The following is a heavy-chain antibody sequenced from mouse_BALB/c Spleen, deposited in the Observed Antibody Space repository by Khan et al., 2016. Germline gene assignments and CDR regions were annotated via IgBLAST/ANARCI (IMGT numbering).Heavy chain of an antibody. CDR2: ISSGGST. Sequence: EVELVESGGDLVKPGGSLKLSCAASGFTFSSYAMSWVRQTPEKRLDWVASISSGGSTYYPDSVKGRFTISSDNGRNILYLQMSSLRSEDTAMYYCGRGPYIVDYWGQGTTLTVSS. V-gene: IGHV5-6-5*01. CDR3: GRGPYIVDY. J-gene: IGHJ2*01. CDR1: GFTFSSYA. D-gene: IGHD1-3*01.